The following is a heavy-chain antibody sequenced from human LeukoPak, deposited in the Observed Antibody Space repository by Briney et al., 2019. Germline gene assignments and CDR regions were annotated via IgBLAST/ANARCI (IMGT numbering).Heavy chain of an antibody. CDR3: AKGTKPVMTIPDY. J-gene: IGHJ4*02. D-gene: IGHD1/OR15-1a*01. CDR2: ISYEGSNK. Sequence: GGSLRLSCAASGFAFSSCVMHWVRQAPGKGLEWVAVISYEGSNKYYADSVKGRFTISRDNSKHTLYLQMNSLRAEDTAMYYCAKGTKPVMTIPDYWGQGILVTVSS. CDR1: GFAFSSCV. V-gene: IGHV3-30-3*01.